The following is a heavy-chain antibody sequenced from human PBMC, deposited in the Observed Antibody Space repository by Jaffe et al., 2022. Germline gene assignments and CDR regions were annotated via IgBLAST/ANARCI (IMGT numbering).Heavy chain of an antibody. CDR3: ARAYGDYAYYYYYMDV. J-gene: IGHJ6*03. CDR2: ISSSGSTI. V-gene: IGHV3-48*03. D-gene: IGHD4-17*01. Sequence: EVQLVESGGGLVQPGGSLRLSCAASGFTFSSYEMNWVRQAPGKGLEWVSYISSSGSTIYYADSVKGRFTISRDNAKNSLYLQMNSLRAEDTAVYYCARAYGDYAYYYYYMDVWGKGTTVTVSS. CDR1: GFTFSSYE.